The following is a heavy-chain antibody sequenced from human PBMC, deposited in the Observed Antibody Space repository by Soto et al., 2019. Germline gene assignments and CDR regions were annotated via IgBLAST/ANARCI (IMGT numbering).Heavy chain of an antibody. J-gene: IGHJ4*02. V-gene: IGHV3-72*01. Sequence: EVHLVESGGGLVQPGGSLRLSCAGSGFTFSDYYIDWVRQAPGKGLEWVGRSGDKGNSYSTEYAASVKGRFTVSRDASQNSLYLQMTSLKAEDTALYYCARSSPGTTSFDYWGQGTLFTVSS. D-gene: IGHD1-7*01. CDR1: GFTFSDYY. CDR3: ARSSPGTTSFDY. CDR2: SGDKGNSYST.